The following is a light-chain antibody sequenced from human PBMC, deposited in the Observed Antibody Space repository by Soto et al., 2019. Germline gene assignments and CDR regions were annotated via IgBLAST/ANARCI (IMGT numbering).Light chain of an antibody. CDR1: SSDVGGYNY. CDR2: EVY. V-gene: IGLV2-14*01. CDR3: SSYTSSSIYV. Sequence: QSVLTQPASVSGSPGQSITISCTGTSSDVGGYNYVSWYQQYPGKVPKLMIYEVYNRPSGVSSRFSGSKSVNTASLTISGLQAEDEADYYCSSYTSSSIYVFGTGTKLPVL. J-gene: IGLJ1*01.